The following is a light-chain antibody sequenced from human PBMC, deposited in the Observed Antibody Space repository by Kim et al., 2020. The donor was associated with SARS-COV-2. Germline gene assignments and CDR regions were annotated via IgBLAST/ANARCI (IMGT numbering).Light chain of an antibody. CDR2: DAS. J-gene: IGKJ5*01. V-gene: IGKV1-33*01. CDR1: QNVSKF. CDR3: QQYDSTPIS. Sequence: IQLTQSPSTLSASVGDRVTISCQTSQNVSKFLNWYQQKPGKAPNLLIYDASSLHTGVPSRFSGSGSGTDFTFTITSLQPEDIATYYCQQYDSTPISFGQGTQLEIK.